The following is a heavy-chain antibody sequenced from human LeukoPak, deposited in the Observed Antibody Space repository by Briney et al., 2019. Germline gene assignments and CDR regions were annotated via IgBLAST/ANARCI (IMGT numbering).Heavy chain of an antibody. Sequence: SETLSLTCTVSGGSISSYYWSWIRQPPGKGLEWIGYIYHSGSTNYNPSLKSRVTISVDTSKNQFSLRLTSVTAADTAVYYCARHVGYSTSGFPPAHFDYWGQGALVTVSS. D-gene: IGHD6-13*01. CDR2: IYHSGST. CDR1: GGSISSYY. CDR3: ARHVGYSTSGFPPAHFDY. J-gene: IGHJ4*02. V-gene: IGHV4-59*08.